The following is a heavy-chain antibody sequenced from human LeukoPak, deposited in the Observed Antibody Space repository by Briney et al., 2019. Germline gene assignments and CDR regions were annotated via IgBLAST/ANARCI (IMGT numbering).Heavy chain of an antibody. CDR2: IKQDGSEK. V-gene: IGHV3-7*01. CDR1: GFTFSSYW. D-gene: IGHD3-9*01. CDR3: ARGPDYDILTGIDAFDI. J-gene: IGHJ3*02. Sequence: GGSLRLSCAASGFTFSSYWMSWVRQAPGKGLEWVANIKQDGSEKYYADSVKGRFTISRDNSKNTLYLQMNSLRAEDTAVYYCARGPDYDILTGIDAFDIWGQGTMVTVSS.